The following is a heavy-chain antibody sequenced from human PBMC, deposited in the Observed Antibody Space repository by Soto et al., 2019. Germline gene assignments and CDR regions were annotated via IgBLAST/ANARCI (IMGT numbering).Heavy chain of an antibody. CDR2: IIPILGIA. CDR1: GGTFSSYT. CDR3: ATEEYYGSGSLAHKD. V-gene: IGHV1-69*08. D-gene: IGHD3-10*01. Sequence: QVQLVQSGAEVKKPGSSVKVSCKASGGTFSSYTISWVRQAPGQGLEWMGRIIPILGIANYAQKFQGRVTITADKATSTAYMELSSLRSEDTAVYYCATEEYYGSGSLAHKDWGQGTLVTVSS. J-gene: IGHJ4*02.